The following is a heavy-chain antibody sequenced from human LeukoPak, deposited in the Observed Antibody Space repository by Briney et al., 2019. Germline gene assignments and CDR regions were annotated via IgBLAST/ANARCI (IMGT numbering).Heavy chain of an antibody. J-gene: IGHJ4*02. Sequence: RSGESLRLSCAASGFTFTSYAMNWVRQAPGKGLEWVAAISGSGGATYYADSVKGRFTISRDNSGNTVFLQMDSLRADDTAVYFCARNRPAGYAYGFELQRWGQGTLVTVSS. CDR3: ARNRPAGYAYGFELQR. V-gene: IGHV3-23*01. CDR1: GFTFTSYA. D-gene: IGHD1-7*01. CDR2: ISGSGGAT.